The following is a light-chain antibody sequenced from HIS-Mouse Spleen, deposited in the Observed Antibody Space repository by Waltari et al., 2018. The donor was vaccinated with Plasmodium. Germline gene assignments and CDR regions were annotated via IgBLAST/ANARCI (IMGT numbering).Light chain of an antibody. Sequence: QSALTQPRSVSGSPGQSVPISCTGTRRDVGGYYYVPWYQQHPGKAPKLMIYDFSKLPSGVPDRFSGSKSGNTASLTISGLQAEDEADYYCCSYAGSYTYVFGTGTKVTVL. V-gene: IGLV2-11*01. CDR3: CSYAGSYTYV. CDR1: RRDVGGYYY. J-gene: IGLJ1*01. CDR2: DFS.